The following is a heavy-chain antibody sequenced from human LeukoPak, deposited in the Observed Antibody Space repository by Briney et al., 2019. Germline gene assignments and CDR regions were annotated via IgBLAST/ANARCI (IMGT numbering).Heavy chain of an antibody. J-gene: IGHJ4*02. CDR1: GYTFTDYY. D-gene: IGHD5-12*01. V-gene: IGHV1-69*04. CDR2: IIPILEGI. Sequence: GASVKVSCKASGYTFTDYYMHWVRQAPGQGLEWMGRIIPILEGIDYAQKFQGRVSITADKSTSTAYMEVSSLKSEDTAVYYCARESLSATPIFDFWGRGTLVTVSS. CDR3: ARESLSATPIFDF.